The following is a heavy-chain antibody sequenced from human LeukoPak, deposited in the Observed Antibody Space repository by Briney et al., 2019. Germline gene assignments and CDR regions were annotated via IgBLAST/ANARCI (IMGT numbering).Heavy chain of an antibody. Sequence: PGGSLRLSCAASGFTFSSYWMSWVRQAPGKGLEWVANIKQDGSEKYYVDSVKGRFTISRDNAKNLLYLQVNSLRAEDTAVYYCARAPSGWTYYYYGMDVWGQGTTVTVSS. CDR3: ARAPSGWTYYYYGMDV. CDR2: IKQDGSEK. J-gene: IGHJ6*02. V-gene: IGHV3-7*01. CDR1: GFTFSSYW. D-gene: IGHD6-19*01.